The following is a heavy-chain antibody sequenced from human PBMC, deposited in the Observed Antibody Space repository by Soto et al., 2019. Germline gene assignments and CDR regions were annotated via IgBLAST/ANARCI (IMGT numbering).Heavy chain of an antibody. CDR1: GYTFTIYA. D-gene: IGHD6-19*01. V-gene: IGHV1-3*01. CDR2: INAGNGNT. CDR3: AKDICVDSSGCPFDY. J-gene: IGHJ4*02. Sequence: AGVKVYCKTSGYTFTIYAMHWGRQAPVQRLEWMGWINAGNGNTKYSQKFQGRVTITRDTSASTAYMELSSLRAEDTALYYCAKDICVDSSGCPFDYWGQGTLVTVSS.